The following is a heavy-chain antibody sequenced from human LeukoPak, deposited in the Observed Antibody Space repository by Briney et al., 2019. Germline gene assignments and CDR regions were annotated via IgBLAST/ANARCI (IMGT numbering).Heavy chain of an antibody. V-gene: IGHV3-30*03. CDR3: ARDTAGADY. CDR1: GFVFSSFG. J-gene: IGHJ4*02. D-gene: IGHD1-1*01. CDR2: VSYDGRNK. Sequence: GRFLRLSCAASGFVFSSFGIHWVRQAPGKGLEWVAVVSYDGRNKFYGDFVKGRFTISRDNSKNTVFLQMNSLRAEDTAVYYCARDTAGADYWGQGTLVTVSS.